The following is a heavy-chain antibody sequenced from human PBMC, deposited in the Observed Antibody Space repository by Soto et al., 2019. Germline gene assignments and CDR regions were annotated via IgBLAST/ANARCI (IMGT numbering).Heavy chain of an antibody. CDR2: ISAYNGNT. CDR1: GGTFSSYA. Sequence: ASVKVSCKASGGTFSSYAISWVRQAPGQGLEWMGWISAYNGNTNYAQKLQGRVTMTTDTSTSTAYMELRSLRSDDTAVYYCARMDFWSGYPSYYYYYYGMDVWGQGTTVTVSS. CDR3: ARMDFWSGYPSYYYYYYGMDV. V-gene: IGHV1-18*01. D-gene: IGHD3-3*01. J-gene: IGHJ6*02.